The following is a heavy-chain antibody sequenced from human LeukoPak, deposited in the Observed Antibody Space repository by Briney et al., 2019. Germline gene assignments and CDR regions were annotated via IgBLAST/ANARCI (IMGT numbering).Heavy chain of an antibody. CDR1: GGTFSSYA. CDR2: IIPILGIA. D-gene: IGHD1-26*01. CDR3: AGTGVGATMWYY. V-gene: IGHV1-69*04. J-gene: IGHJ4*02. Sequence: GASVTVSCKASGGTFSSYAISWVRQGPGQGLGWMGRIIPILGIANYAQKFQGRVTITADKSTSTAYMELSSLRSEDTAVYYCAGTGVGATMWYYWGQGTLVTVSS.